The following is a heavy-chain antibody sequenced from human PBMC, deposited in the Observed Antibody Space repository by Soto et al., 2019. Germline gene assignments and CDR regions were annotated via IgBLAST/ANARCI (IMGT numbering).Heavy chain of an antibody. D-gene: IGHD2-15*01. Sequence: QLQLVQSGAEVKKPGASVKVSCKASGFTFTIYGITWVRQAPGQGLEWMGWISANNVNTHYAQKFQGRVTMTTDTSTSTAYMELRSLRSDDTAVYYCARRVAVAPLYDAYDIWGQGTMVTVSS. CDR3: ARRVAVAPLYDAYDI. J-gene: IGHJ3*02. CDR1: GFTFTIYG. V-gene: IGHV1-18*01. CDR2: ISANNVNT.